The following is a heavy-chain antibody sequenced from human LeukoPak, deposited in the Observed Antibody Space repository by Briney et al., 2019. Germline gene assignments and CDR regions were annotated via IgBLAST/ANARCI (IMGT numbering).Heavy chain of an antibody. Sequence: GGSLRLSCAASGFTFSTYVMHWVRRAPGKGLEWVAVIWYDGSNKNYADSVKGRFTISRDNSKNTLYLQMNSLRVEDTAVYFCARDKGYNPYGFDIWGQGTMVTVSS. D-gene: IGHD1-1*01. V-gene: IGHV3-33*01. J-gene: IGHJ3*02. CDR2: IWYDGSNK. CDR3: ARDKGYNPYGFDI. CDR1: GFTFSTYV.